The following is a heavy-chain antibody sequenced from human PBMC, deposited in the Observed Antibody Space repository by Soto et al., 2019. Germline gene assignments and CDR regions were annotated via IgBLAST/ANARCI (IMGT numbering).Heavy chain of an antibody. J-gene: IGHJ4*02. D-gene: IGHD2-2*01. CDR2: FDPEDGET. V-gene: IGHV1-24*01. CDR3: TTDTMYVAVVAAIVDFDT. Sequence: QVQLVQSGAEVKKPGASVKVSCKVSGYTLTELSMHWVRQAPGKGLEWMGGFDPEDGETTYAQKFQGRVTMTGDKSKDTAYMELSSLRSDDTAVYYCTTDTMYVAVVAAIVDFDTWGQGTRVIVSS. CDR1: GYTLTELS.